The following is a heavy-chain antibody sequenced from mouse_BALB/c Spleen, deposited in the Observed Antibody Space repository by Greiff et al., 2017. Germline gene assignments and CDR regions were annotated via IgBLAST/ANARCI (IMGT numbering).Heavy chain of an antibody. CDR3: ARDRGTGFAY. CDR2: INSNGGST. J-gene: IGHJ3*01. V-gene: IGHV5-6-3*01. CDR1: GFTFSSYG. Sequence: EVKLMESGGGLVQPGGSLKLSCAASGFTFSSYGMSWVRQTPDKRLELVATINSNGGSTYYPDSVKGRFTISRDNAKNTLYLQMSSLKSEDTAMYYCARDRGTGFAYWGQGTLVTVSA. D-gene: IGHD3-3*01.